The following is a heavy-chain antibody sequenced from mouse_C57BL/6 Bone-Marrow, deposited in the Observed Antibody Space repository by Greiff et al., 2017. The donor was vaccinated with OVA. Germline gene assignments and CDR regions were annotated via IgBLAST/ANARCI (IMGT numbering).Heavy chain of an antibody. CDR2: IYPGSGNT. D-gene: IGHD1-1*01. Sequence: VQLQQSGAELVRPGASVKLSCKASGYTFTDYYINWVKQRPGQGLEWIARIYPGSGNTYYNEKFKGKATLTAEKSSSTAYMQLSSLTSEDSAVYFCARCYYYGSSPYWYFDVWGTGTTVTVSS. V-gene: IGHV1-76*01. CDR1: GYTFTDYY. CDR3: ARCYYYGSSPYWYFDV. J-gene: IGHJ1*03.